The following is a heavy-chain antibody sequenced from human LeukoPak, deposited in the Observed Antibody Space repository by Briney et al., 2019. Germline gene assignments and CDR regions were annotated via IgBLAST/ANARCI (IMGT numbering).Heavy chain of an antibody. Sequence: HPSETLSLTCAVYGGSFSGYYWSWVRQAPGKGLEWVSAISGSGGSTYYADSVKGRFTISRDNSKNTLYLQMNSLRAEDTAVYYCAKSPGSSGYYYVGYFQHWGQGTLVTVSS. V-gene: IGHV3-23*01. D-gene: IGHD3-22*01. CDR2: ISGSGGST. CDR1: GGSFSGYY. CDR3: AKSPGSSGYYYVGYFQH. J-gene: IGHJ1*01.